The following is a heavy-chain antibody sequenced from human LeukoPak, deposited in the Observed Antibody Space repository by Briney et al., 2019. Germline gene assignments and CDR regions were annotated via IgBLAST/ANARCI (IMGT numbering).Heavy chain of an antibody. Sequence: GRALRLSCAAPGLTFSSYAMHLVRQAPGKGLGWVAVISYDGSNKYYADSVKGRFTISGDKSKNTLYLQMNSLRPEDPAFYYCARGPGPIAGAKNPFDIWGQGTMVTVSS. V-gene: IGHV3-30*01. CDR1: GLTFSSYA. CDR3: ARGPGPIAGAKNPFDI. J-gene: IGHJ3*02. D-gene: IGHD1-26*01. CDR2: ISYDGSNK.